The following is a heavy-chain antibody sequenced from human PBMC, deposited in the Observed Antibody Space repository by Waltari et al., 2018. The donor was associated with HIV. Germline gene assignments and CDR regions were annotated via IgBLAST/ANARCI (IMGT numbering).Heavy chain of an antibody. CDR2: ITSCRYM. CDR3: ARQGGSYGPDWYFDL. Sequence: EVQLLESGGGLVKPGGSLRLSCAASGFTFRSYSLNWVRQDPGKGLEWFSSITSCRYMFYVDSVKGRFTIFRDNTKNSLYLQMNILRAEDTAVYYCARQGGSYGPDWYFDLWGRGTLVTVSS. V-gene: IGHV3-21*01. CDR1: GFTFRSYS. J-gene: IGHJ2*01. D-gene: IGHD5-18*01.